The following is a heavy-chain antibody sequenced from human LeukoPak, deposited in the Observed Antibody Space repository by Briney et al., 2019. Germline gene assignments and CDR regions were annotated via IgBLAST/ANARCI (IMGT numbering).Heavy chain of an antibody. CDR2: IYYSGTT. CDR3: AGLVGRYSSGLYYYYFDY. Sequence: SETLSLTCTVSGVSISSGGYYWSWIRRHPGEGLEWIGFIYYSGTTYYNPSLRGRISISVDTSKNQFSLKLSSVTAADTAVYYCAGLVGRYSSGLYYYYFDYWGQGTLVTVSS. J-gene: IGHJ4*02. V-gene: IGHV4-31*03. CDR1: GVSISSGGYY. D-gene: IGHD3-22*01.